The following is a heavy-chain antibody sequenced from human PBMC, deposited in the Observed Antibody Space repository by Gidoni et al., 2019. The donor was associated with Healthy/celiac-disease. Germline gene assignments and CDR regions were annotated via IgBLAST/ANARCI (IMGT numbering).Heavy chain of an antibody. CDR1: GFTVSSNY. CDR3: ASNPDSSGYEYFDY. J-gene: IGHJ4*02. V-gene: IGHV3-53*01. CDR2: IYSGGST. Sequence: EVQLVESGGGLIQPGGSLRLSCAASGFTVSSNYLRWVRQAPGKGLEWVSVIYSGGSTYYADSVKGRFTISRDNSKNTLYLQMNSLRAEDTAVYYCASNPDSSGYEYFDYWGQGTLVTVSS. D-gene: IGHD3-22*01.